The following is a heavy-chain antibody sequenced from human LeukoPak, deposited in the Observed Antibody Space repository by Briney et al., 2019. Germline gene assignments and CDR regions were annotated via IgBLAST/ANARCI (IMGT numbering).Heavy chain of an antibody. CDR3: LGYCSGGRCYSGGH. D-gene: IGHD2-15*01. CDR2: VSTSGGST. CDR1: GFTFSTYA. Sequence: GGSLRLSCAASGFTFSTYAMSWVRQAPGKGLEWVSTVSTSGGSTYYADSVKGRFTISRDNSKNTQYLQMNSLRAEDTTIYYCLGYCSGGRCYSGGHWGQGTLVTVSS. V-gene: IGHV3-23*01. J-gene: IGHJ4*02.